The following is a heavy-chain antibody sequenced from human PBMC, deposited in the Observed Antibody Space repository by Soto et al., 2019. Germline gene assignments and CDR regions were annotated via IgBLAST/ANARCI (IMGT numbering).Heavy chain of an antibody. J-gene: IGHJ6*02. CDR2: IYSGGST. Sequence: EVQLVETGGGLIQPGGSLRLSCAASGFTVSSNYMSWVRQAPGKGLEWVSVIYSGGSTYYADSVKGRFTISRDNSKNTLYLQMNSLRAEDTAVYYCARDPYNWNPLYDYGMDVWGQGTTVTVSS. V-gene: IGHV3-53*02. D-gene: IGHD1-20*01. CDR3: ARDPYNWNPLYDYGMDV. CDR1: GFTVSSNY.